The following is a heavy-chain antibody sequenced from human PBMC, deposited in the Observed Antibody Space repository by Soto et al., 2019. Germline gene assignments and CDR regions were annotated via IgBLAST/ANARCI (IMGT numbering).Heavy chain of an antibody. Sequence: QAQVVQSGAEARAPGASVKVSCKASGYIFTSYYIHWVRQAPGQGLEYLGVAYPHAATTFVAQKFQGRITVTMDTSTSTVHMELTSLTPEDTAVYYCARERERAYYFDPCGQGTLVTVSS. CDR1: GYIFTSYY. D-gene: IGHD2-8*01. J-gene: IGHJ5*02. CDR3: ARERERAYYFDP. V-gene: IGHV1-46*03. CDR2: AYPHAATT.